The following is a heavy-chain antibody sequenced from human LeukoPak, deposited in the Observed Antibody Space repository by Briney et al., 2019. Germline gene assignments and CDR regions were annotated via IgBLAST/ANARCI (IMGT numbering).Heavy chain of an antibody. CDR3: ASETTPGAFDI. CDR2: INHSGST. D-gene: IGHD4-17*01. Sequence: SETLSLTCAVYGGSFSGYYWSWIRQPPGKGLEWIGEINHSGSTNYNPSLKSRVTISVDTSKNQFSLKLSSVTAADTAVYHCASETTPGAFDIWGQGTMVTVSS. J-gene: IGHJ3*02. CDR1: GGSFSGYY. V-gene: IGHV4-34*01.